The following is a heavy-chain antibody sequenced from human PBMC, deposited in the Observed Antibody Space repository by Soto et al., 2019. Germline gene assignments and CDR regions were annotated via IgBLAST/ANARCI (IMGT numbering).Heavy chain of an antibody. D-gene: IGHD2-15*01. J-gene: IGHJ6*02. CDR3: AKVLSPYCSGGSCYEQQLYYYYGMDV. Sequence: EVQLLESGGGLVQPGGSLRLSCAASGFTFSSYAMSWVRQAPGKGLEWVSAISGSGGSTYYADSVKGRFTISRDNSKNTLYLQMNSLRAEDTAVYYCAKVLSPYCSGGSCYEQQLYYYYGMDVWGQGTTVTVSS. V-gene: IGHV3-23*01. CDR2: ISGSGGST. CDR1: GFTFSSYA.